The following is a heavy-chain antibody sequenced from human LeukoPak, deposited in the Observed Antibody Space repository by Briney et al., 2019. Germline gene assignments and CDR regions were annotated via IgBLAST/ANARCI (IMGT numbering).Heavy chain of an antibody. CDR2: ISTSGST. CDR3: ARSLAPAPGHYEFYYYYMDV. V-gene: IGHV4-61*09. CDR1: GGSISSGTYY. J-gene: IGHJ6*03. Sequence: KPSETLSLTCTVSGGSISSGTYYWSWIRQPDGKGLEWIGHISTSGSTNYNPSLKSRVTISANTSKNQFSLNLSSVTAADTALYYCARSLAPAPGHYEFYYYYMDVWGKGTTVTVSS. D-gene: IGHD3-22*01.